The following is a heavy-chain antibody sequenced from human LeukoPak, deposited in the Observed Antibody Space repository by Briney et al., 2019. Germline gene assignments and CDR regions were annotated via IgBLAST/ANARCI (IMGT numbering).Heavy chain of an antibody. J-gene: IGHJ4*02. Sequence: GGSLRLSCAASGFTFSGSAMHWVRQASGKGLEWVGRIRGKANSYATAYAASVKGRFTISRDDSKNTAYLQMNSLKTEDTAVYYCTRLTVAGTGDYWGQGTLVTVSS. CDR2: IRGKANSYAT. CDR1: GFTFSGSA. V-gene: IGHV3-73*01. CDR3: TRLTVAGTGDY. D-gene: IGHD6-19*01.